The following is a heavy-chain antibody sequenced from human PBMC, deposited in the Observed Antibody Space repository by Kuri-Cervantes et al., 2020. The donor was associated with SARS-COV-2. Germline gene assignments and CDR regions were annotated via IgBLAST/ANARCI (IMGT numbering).Heavy chain of an antibody. CDR1: AYSFTSYW. D-gene: IGHD3-10*01. J-gene: IGHJ4*02. Sequence: SLRPSSKGSAYSFTSYWIGWVRQMPGKGLEWVGIIYPGDSDTRYSPSFHGQVTISADKSISPAYLQWSSLKASDTAMYYCARLGNIWFGELLTPLPDQWGQGTLVTVSS. CDR3: ARLGNIWFGELLTPLPDQ. V-gene: IGHV5-51*01. CDR2: IYPGDSDT.